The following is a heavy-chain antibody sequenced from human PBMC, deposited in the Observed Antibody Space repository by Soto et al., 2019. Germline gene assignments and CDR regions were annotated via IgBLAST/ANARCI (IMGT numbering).Heavy chain of an antibody. CDR3: AGVLSVGSVGDDAFDV. D-gene: IGHD3-10*01. Sequence: QVQLQESGPGLVKPSQTLSLTCTVSGGSISSGDYHWSWIRQPPGKGLEWIAYIYYTGSPYYNPSLNGRVTISVDTSKNQFSLKLSSVTAADTAVYYCAGVLSVGSVGDDAFDVWGLGTMVTVSS. J-gene: IGHJ3*01. CDR1: GGSISSGDYH. V-gene: IGHV4-30-4*01. CDR2: IYYTGSP.